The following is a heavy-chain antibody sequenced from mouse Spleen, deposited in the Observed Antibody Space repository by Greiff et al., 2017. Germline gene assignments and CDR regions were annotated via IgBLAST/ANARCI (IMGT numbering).Heavy chain of an antibody. D-gene: IGHD3-3*01. CDR3: ARKGWHYFDY. CDR1: GFTFSSYG. J-gene: IGHJ2*01. V-gene: IGHV5-6-3*01. Sequence: EVMLVESGGGLVQPGGSLKLSCAASGFTFSSYGMSWVRQTPDKRLELVATINSNGGSTYYPDSVKGRFTISRDNAKNTLYLQMSSLKSEDTAMYYCARKGWHYFDYWGQGTTLTVSS. CDR2: INSNGGST.